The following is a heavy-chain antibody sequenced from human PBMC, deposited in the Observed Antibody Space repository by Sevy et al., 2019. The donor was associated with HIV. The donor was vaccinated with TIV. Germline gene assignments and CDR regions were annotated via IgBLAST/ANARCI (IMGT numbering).Heavy chain of an antibody. CDR1: GGTFSSYA. Sequence: ASVKVSCKASGGTFSSYAISWVRQAPGQGLEWMGGIIPIFGTANYAQKFQGRDTVTADESTSTAYMELSSLRSEDTAVYYCARVSKLPTGPFDYWGQGTLVTDSS. CDR2: IIPIFGTA. CDR3: ARVSKLPTGPFDY. J-gene: IGHJ4*02. V-gene: IGHV1-69*13. D-gene: IGHD6-13*01.